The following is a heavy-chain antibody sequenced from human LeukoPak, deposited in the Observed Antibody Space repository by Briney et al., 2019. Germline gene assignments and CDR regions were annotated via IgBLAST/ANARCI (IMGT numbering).Heavy chain of an antibody. V-gene: IGHV3-23*01. D-gene: IGHD6-13*01. J-gene: IGHJ4*02. Sequence: GGSLRLSCAASGFTFSSYDMSWVRQAPGKGLEWVSAISGSGGSTYYADSVKGRFTISRDNTKNTLYLQMNSLRAEDTAVYYCAKARMGIAAAGTFFDYWGQGTLVTVSS. CDR2: ISGSGGST. CDR1: GFTFSSYD. CDR3: AKARMGIAAAGTFFDY.